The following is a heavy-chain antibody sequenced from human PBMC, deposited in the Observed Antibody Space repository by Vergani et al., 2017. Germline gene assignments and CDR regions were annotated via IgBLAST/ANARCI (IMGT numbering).Heavy chain of an antibody. CDR1: GFTVSSNY. Sequence: EVQLVESGGGLIQPGGSLRLSCAASGFTVSSNYMSWVRQAPGKGLEWVSVIYSGGSTYYADSVKGRFTISRDNSKNTLYLQMNSLRAEDTAVYYCAKGETYYYDSSGYPYWGQGTLVTVSS. J-gene: IGHJ4*02. D-gene: IGHD3-22*01. CDR3: AKGETYYYDSSGYPY. V-gene: IGHV3-53*01. CDR2: IYSGGST.